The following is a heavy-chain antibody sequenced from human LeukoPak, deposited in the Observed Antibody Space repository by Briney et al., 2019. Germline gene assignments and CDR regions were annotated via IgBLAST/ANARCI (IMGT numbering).Heavy chain of an antibody. J-gene: IGHJ1*01. CDR3: ARHAYCGGDCKGSLPEYFQH. Sequence: SETLSLTCTVSGGSISSSSYYWGWIRQPPGKGLEWIGSIYYSGSTYYNPSLKSRVTISVDTSKNQFSLKLSSVTAADTAVYYCARHAYCGGDCKGSLPEYFQHWGQGTLVTVSS. D-gene: IGHD2-21*02. CDR2: IYYSGST. CDR1: GGSISSSSYY. V-gene: IGHV4-39*01.